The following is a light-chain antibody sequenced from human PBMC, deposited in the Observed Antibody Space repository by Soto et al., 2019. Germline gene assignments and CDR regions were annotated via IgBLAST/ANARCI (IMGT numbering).Light chain of an antibody. V-gene: IGLV2-23*02. CDR3: CSDAGTSSYL. CDR1: SSDVGSYKF. CDR2: EVA. Sequence: QSALTQPASVSGSPGQSITISCTGTSSDVGSYKFVSWYQQHPGKAPKVMIYEVAKRPSGISDRFSGSKSGNTASLTISGLQVEDEADYYCCSDAGTSSYLFGTGTKLTVL. J-gene: IGLJ1*01.